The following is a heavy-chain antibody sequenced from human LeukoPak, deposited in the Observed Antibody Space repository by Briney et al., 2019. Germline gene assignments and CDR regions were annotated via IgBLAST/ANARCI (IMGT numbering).Heavy chain of an antibody. J-gene: IGHJ4*02. D-gene: IGHD6-19*01. CDR1: GGTFSSYA. CDR2: IIPIFGTA. Sequence: SVKVSCKASGGTFSSYAISWVRQAPGQGLEWMGRIIPIFGTANYAQKFHGRVTITTDESTSTAYMELSSLRSEDTAVYYCARTIAVANAYFDYWGQGTLVTVSS. V-gene: IGHV1-69*05. CDR3: ARTIAVANAYFDY.